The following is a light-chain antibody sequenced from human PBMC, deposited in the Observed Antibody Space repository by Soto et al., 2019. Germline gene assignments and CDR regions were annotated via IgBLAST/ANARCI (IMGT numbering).Light chain of an antibody. V-gene: IGKV1-5*03. J-gene: IGKJ2*01. Sequence: DIQMTQSPSTLSASVGDRVTITCRASQSISSWLARYQQKPGKAPKLLIYKASSLESGVASRFSGSGSGTEFTLTISNLQPDDFATYYCQQYNSYSHTFGQGTKLEI. CDR2: KAS. CDR1: QSISSW. CDR3: QQYNSYSHT.